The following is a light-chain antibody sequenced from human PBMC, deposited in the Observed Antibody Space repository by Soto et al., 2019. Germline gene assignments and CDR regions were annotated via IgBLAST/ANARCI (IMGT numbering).Light chain of an antibody. J-gene: IGKJ3*01. Sequence: EVVLTQSPGTLSLSPGERATLSCRASQSVAANYLAWYQQKRGQAPRLLIYGASSRATGIPDRFSGSGSGADLTLTISRLEPEDFSVYYWHQYGTAPLTFGPGTKVDIK. V-gene: IGKV3-20*01. CDR3: HQYGTAPLT. CDR1: QSVAANY. CDR2: GAS.